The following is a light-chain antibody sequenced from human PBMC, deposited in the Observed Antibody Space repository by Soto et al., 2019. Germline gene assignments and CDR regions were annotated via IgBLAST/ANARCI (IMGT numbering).Light chain of an antibody. J-gene: IGKJ5*01. Sequence: EIVLTQSSAVVSVSPGGRATLSCRASQSIINNLAWYQQRPGQAPRLLIYGASTRATGVSARFSGSGSGTEFTLTISSLQSEDFAVYYCQQYYSWPPITFGQGTRLEIK. V-gene: IGKV3-15*01. CDR2: GAS. CDR3: QQYYSWPPIT. CDR1: QSIINN.